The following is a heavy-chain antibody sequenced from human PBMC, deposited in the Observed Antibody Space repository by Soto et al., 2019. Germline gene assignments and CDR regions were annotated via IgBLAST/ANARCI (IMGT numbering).Heavy chain of an antibody. Sequence: SETLSLTCTVSGGSISSYYWSWIRQPPGKGLEWIGYIYYSGSTNYNPSLKSRVTISVDTSKNKFSLKLSSVTAADTAVYYCARDGGGRDGYNLGYWGQGTLVTVSS. D-gene: IGHD5-12*01. J-gene: IGHJ4*02. V-gene: IGHV4-59*01. CDR2: IYYSGST. CDR1: GGSISSYY. CDR3: ARDGGGRDGYNLGY.